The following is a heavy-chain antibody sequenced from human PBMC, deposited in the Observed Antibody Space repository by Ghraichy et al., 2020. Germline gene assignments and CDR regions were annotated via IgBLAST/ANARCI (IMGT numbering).Heavy chain of an antibody. V-gene: IGHV3-74*03. CDR1: GFTFSGYW. D-gene: IGHD2-2*03. CDR3: AGFHVDIAL. J-gene: IGHJ3*01. Sequence: GGSLRLSCAASGFTFSGYWMHWVRQAPGKGLVWVSRIRSDGSITTYEDSVKGRFTISRENAENTLQLQMNSQRAEDTAMYYCAGFHVDIALWGQGTMVTVSS. CDR2: IRSDGSIT.